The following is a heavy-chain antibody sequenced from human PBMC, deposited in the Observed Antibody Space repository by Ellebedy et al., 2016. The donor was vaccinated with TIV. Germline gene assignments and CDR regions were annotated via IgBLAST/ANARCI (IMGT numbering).Heavy chain of an antibody. CDR1: GGSISSYY. V-gene: IGHV4-59*04. J-gene: IGHJ6*02. Sequence: SETLSLTXTVSGGSISSYYWSWIRQPAGKGLEWIGYIYYSGSTYYNPSLKSRVTISVDTSKNQFSLKLSSVTAADTAVYYCALLRPPLNGMDVWGQGTTVTVSS. CDR3: ALLRPPLNGMDV. CDR2: IYYSGST.